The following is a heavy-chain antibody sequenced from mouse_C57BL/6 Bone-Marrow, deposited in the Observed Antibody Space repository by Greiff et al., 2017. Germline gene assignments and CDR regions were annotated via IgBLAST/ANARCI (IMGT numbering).Heavy chain of an antibody. J-gene: IGHJ2*01. D-gene: IGHD4-1*01. CDR1: GYTFTGYW. CDR2: ILPGSGSP. CDR3: ARWGNWDAYYFDC. Sequence: QVQLQQSGAELMKPGASVKLSCKATGYTFTGYWIEWVKQRPGHVLEWIGEILPGSGSPTYNVKCKGKATFTADTSFNTAYMQLSSLTTEDSAIYYCARWGNWDAYYFDCWGRGSTLTVSS. V-gene: IGHV1-9*01.